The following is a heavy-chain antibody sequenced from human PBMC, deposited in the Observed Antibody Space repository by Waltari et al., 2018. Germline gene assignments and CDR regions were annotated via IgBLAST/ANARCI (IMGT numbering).Heavy chain of an antibody. CDR3: ASLPREYSRDHRMMDV. Sequence: QVQLVQSGAEVKKPGSSVKVSCKASGGTFSSYAISWVRTAPGQGLEWMGRIIPILGIANYAQKFQGRVTITADKSTSTAYMELSSLRSEDTAVYYCASLPREYSRDHRMMDVWGQGTTVTVSS. V-gene: IGHV1-69*04. J-gene: IGHJ6*02. D-gene: IGHD6-6*01. CDR2: IIPILGIA. CDR1: GGTFSSYA.